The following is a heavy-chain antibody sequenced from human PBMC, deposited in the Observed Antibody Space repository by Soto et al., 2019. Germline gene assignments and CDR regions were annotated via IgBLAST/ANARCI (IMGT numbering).Heavy chain of an antibody. V-gene: IGHV3-53*01. CDR3: ANGNAYGSGGNWFDP. D-gene: IGHD3-10*01. J-gene: IGHJ5*02. CDR1: GFTVSSNY. Sequence: PGGSLRLSCAASGFTVSSNYMSWVRQAPGKGLEWVSVIYSGGSTYYADSVKGRFTISRDNSKNTLYLQMNSLRAEDTAVYYCANGNAYGSGGNWFDPWGQGTLVTVSS. CDR2: IYSGGST.